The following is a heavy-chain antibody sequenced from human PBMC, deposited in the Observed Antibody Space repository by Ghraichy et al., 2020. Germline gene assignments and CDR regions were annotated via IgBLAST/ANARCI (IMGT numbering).Heavy chain of an antibody. Sequence: ASVKVSCKASGYTFTSYDFNWVRQATGHGLEWLGWMSPNNGNTVYSQKFQGRVTMTSNTSINTAYMELSSLTSEDTAVYFCARAPPHSYIDSWGQGTLVTVSS. CDR3: ARAPPHSYIDS. V-gene: IGHV1-8*01. J-gene: IGHJ4*02. CDR1: GYTFTSYD. CDR2: MSPNNGNT.